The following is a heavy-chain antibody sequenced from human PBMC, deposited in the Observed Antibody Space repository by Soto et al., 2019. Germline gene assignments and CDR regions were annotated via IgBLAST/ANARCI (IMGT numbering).Heavy chain of an antibody. CDR2: IYDSERI. D-gene: IGHD6-19*01. V-gene: IGHV4-39*07. J-gene: IGHJ6*02. CDR1: GGSVSSSGYY. Sequence: SETLSLTCTVSGGSVSSSGYYWGWVRQPPGKGLEWIASIYDSERIYNNPSLKSRVTISLDTSKNQFSLKLSSVTAADTAVYYCARSPGSGWEQAYYYYYGMDVWGQGTTVTVSS. CDR3: ARSPGSGWEQAYYYYYGMDV.